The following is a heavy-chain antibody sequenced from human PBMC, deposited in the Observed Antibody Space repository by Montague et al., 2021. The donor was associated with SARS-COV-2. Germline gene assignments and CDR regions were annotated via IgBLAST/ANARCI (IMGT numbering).Heavy chain of an antibody. D-gene: IGHD6-25*01. V-gene: IGHV3-9*01. CDR2: ISWNSDTI. CDR3: AKGSGYFLNYYYMDV. J-gene: IGHJ6*03. Sequence: SLRLSCETSGFTFNDYAVHWFRQAPGKDLEWVSGISWNSDTINYADSVKGRFTISRDNAENSLYLQMNSLRAEDTAFHYCAKGSGYFLNYYYMDVWGKGTTVTVSS. CDR1: GFTFNDYA.